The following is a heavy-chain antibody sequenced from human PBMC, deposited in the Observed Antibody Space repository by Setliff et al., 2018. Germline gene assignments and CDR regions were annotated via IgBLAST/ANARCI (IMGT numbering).Heavy chain of an antibody. CDR3: ARASKGLYCGSDCFYTFDS. J-gene: IGHJ4*02. CDR2: ISSSGSI. V-gene: IGHV3-48*03. D-gene: IGHD2-21*02. CDR1: GFTFSSYA. Sequence: PGGSLRLSCAASGFTFSSYAMNWVRQGPGKGLEWVSYISSSGSIYYANSVKGRFTISRDNAQNSLQLQMDRLRADDTGVYYCARASKGLYCGSDCFYTFDSWGPGTLVTVSS.